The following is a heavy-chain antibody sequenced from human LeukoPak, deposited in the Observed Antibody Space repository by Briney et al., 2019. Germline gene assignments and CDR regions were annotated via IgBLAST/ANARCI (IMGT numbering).Heavy chain of an antibody. J-gene: IGHJ6*03. CDR1: GFTVSSNY. V-gene: IGHV3-53*01. Sequence: GGSLRLSCAASGFTVSSNYMSWVRQAPGKGLEWVSVIYSGGSTYYADSVKGRFTISRDNSKNTLYLQMNSLRAEDTAVYYCAREVKVATIRGGNYYYYYMDVWGKGTTVTISS. D-gene: IGHD5-12*01. CDR3: AREVKVATIRGGNYYYYYMDV. CDR2: IYSGGST.